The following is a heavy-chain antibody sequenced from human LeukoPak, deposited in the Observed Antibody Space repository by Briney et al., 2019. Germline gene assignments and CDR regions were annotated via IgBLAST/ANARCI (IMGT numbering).Heavy chain of an antibody. D-gene: IGHD4-11*01. CDR2: INHSGST. V-gene: IGHV4-34*01. CDR3: ARGATTVTPNDY. CDR1: GGSFSGYY. J-gene: IGHJ4*02. Sequence: SETLSLTCAVYGGSFSGYYWSWIRQPPGKGLEWIGEINHSGSTNYNPSLKSRVTISVDTSKNQFSLKLNSVTAADTAVYYCARGATTVTPNDYWGQGTLVTVSS.